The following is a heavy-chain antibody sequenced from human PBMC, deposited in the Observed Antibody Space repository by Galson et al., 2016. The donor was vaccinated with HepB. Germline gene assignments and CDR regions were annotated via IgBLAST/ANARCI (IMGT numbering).Heavy chain of an antibody. CDR3: ASLRWELLVTRTKPFEI. CDR1: SSNY. D-gene: IGHD1-26*01. CDR2: LYSAGST. V-gene: IGHV3-53*01. J-gene: IGHJ3*02. Sequence: SLRLSCAASSNYMGWVRQAPGKGLEWVSVLYSAGSTYYADSVKGRFTISSDNSKNTLYLQINNVRAEDTAIYYCASLRWELLVTRTKPFEIWGQGTMVTVSS.